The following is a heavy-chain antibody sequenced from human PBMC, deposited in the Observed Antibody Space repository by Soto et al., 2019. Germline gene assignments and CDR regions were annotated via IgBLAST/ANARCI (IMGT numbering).Heavy chain of an antibody. CDR1: GFSFNTFG. V-gene: IGHV3-30*03. CDR2: ISYDGSDK. J-gene: IGHJ4*02. D-gene: IGHD3-10*01. CDR3: ARGPYYGSGTLDY. Sequence: QVQLVESGGAVVQPGRSLRLSCAASGFSFNTFGMHWVRQAPGKGLEWLTVISYDGSDKYYADSVEGRFIISRDNSENTLYLQMNSLRPDDTAVHYCARGPYYGSGTLDYWGQGTLVTVSS.